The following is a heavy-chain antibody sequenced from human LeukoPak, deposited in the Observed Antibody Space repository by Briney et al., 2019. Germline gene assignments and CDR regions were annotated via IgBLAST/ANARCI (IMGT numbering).Heavy chain of an antibody. Sequence: PGRSLRLSCAASGFTFDDYAMHWVRQAPGKGLEWVSGISWNSGSIGYADSVKGRFTISRDNAKNSLYLQMNSLRAEDTALYYCAKDPMVRGVITPAYFDYRGQGTLVTVSS. V-gene: IGHV3-9*01. CDR1: GFTFDDYA. CDR2: ISWNSGSI. J-gene: IGHJ4*02. D-gene: IGHD3-10*01. CDR3: AKDPMVRGVITPAYFDY.